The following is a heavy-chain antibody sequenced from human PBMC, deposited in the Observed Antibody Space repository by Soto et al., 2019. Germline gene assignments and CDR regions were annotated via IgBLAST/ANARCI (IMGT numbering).Heavy chain of an antibody. D-gene: IGHD3-3*01. V-gene: IGHV1-18*01. CDR2: ISSDNGNT. CDR1: GYTFTSSG. CDR3: ARDQGITTFRVYSMYYYGMDV. Sequence: QVQLAQSGAEVKKPGASVKVSCKASGYTFTSSGISWVRQAPGQGLEWMGLISSDNGNTNYAQHLQGRVSMTTDTSTSTAYMDLRSLRSYDTAMYYCARDQGITTFRVYSMYYYGMDVWGHGTPVTVSS. J-gene: IGHJ6*02.